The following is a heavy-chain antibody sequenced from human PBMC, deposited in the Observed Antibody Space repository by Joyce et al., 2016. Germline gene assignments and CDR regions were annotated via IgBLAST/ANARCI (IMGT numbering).Heavy chain of an antibody. CDR2: IKEDGGER. V-gene: IGHV3-7*03. CDR1: GFTFSKYW. Sequence: EVHLVESGGGLVQPGGSLRLSCAASGFTFSKYWLSWVRQAPGKGVEWVTNIKEDGGERDSVDSVKGRFTISRDNAKNFLYLQMNRLRAEDTAMYYCARSTDWYAFDIWGQGTKVIVSS. J-gene: IGHJ3*02. D-gene: IGHD2-21*01. CDR3: ARSTDWYAFDI.